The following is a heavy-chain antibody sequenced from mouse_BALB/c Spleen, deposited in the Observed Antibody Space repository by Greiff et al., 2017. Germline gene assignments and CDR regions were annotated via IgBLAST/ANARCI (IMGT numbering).Heavy chain of an antibody. CDR2: ISNGGGST. CDR1: GFTFSSYT. CDR3: ARSIYCGSSLDY. D-gene: IGHD1-1*01. Sequence: VQLKESGGGLVQPGGSLKLSCAASGFTFSSYTMSWVRQTPEKRLEWVAYISNGGGSTYYPDTVKGRFTISRDNAKNTLYLQMSSLKSEDTAMYYCARSIYCGSSLDYWGQGTTLTVSA. V-gene: IGHV5-12-2*01. J-gene: IGHJ2*01.